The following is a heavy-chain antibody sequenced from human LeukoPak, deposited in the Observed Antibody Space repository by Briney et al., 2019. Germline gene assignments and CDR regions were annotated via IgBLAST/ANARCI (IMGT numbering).Heavy chain of an antibody. CDR1: GYSISSGYY. CDR2: IEHSGST. J-gene: IGHJ5*02. Sequence: PSETLSLARTVSGYSISSGYYWAWIRQPPGKGLEWIWSIEHSGSTSSNTSLKSLVTISVDTSKNLFSLKLSSVTAADTAVYYCARDSLPYYDSSGYNWFDPWGQGTLVTVSS. V-gene: IGHV4-38-2*02. D-gene: IGHD3-22*01. CDR3: ARDSLPYYDSSGYNWFDP.